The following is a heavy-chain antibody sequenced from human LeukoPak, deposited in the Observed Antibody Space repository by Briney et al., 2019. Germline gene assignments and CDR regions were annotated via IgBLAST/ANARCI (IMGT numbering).Heavy chain of an antibody. V-gene: IGHV1-2*02. D-gene: IGHD3-9*01. CDR2: INPKSGGT. J-gene: IGHJ5*02. CDR3: ARLRSPNYDILNGLFPPAPFDP. Sequence: ASVKVSCKAFGYSFAAHNMHWVRQAPGQGLEWVGWINPKSGGTIYAQRFQGRVTLTRDTSSSTVYMEVSRLKSDDTAVYYCARLRSPNYDILNGLFPPAPFDPWGQGTLVTVSS. CDR1: GYSFAAHN.